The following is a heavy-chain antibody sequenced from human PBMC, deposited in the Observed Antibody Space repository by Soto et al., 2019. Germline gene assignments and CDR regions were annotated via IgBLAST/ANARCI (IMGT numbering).Heavy chain of an antibody. CDR3: ATSYLGPNGDYGYGMDV. CDR2: IYYRGST. D-gene: IGHD4-17*01. V-gene: IGHV4-30-4*01. CDR1: GGSISSGDYY. Sequence: QVQLQESGPGLVKPSQTLSLTCTVSGGSISSGDYYWSWIRQPPGKGLEWIGYIYYRGSTYYNPSRKRRVTISVDTSNNQFPLKLSSVTAADTAVYYCATSYLGPNGDYGYGMDVWGQGTTVTVSS. J-gene: IGHJ6*02.